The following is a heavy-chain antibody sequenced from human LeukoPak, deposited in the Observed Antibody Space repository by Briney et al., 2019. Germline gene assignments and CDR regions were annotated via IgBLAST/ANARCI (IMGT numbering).Heavy chain of an antibody. CDR1: GGTFSSYA. CDR3: ARGVVAVNSPFDY. V-gene: IGHV1-69*01. J-gene: IGHJ4*02. CDR2: IIPIFGTA. D-gene: IGHD2-15*01. Sequence: SVRVSCKASGGTFSSYAISWVRQAPGQGLEWMGGIIPIFGTANYAQKFQGRVTITADESTSTAYMELSSLRSEDTAVYYCARGVVAVNSPFDYWGQGTLDTLFS.